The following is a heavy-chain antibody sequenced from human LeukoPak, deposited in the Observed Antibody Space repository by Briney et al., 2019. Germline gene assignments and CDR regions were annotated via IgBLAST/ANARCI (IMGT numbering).Heavy chain of an antibody. J-gene: IGHJ5*02. CDR3: ARTNALHSSGSVWFDP. CDR1: GGSFSGYY. D-gene: IGHD3-22*01. V-gene: IGHV4-34*01. Sequence: SETLSLTCAVYGGSFSGYYWSWIRQPPGKGLEWIGEINHSGSTNYNPSLKSRVTISVDTSKNQFSLKLSSVTAADTAVYYCARTNALHSSGSVWFDPWSQGTLVTVSS. CDR2: INHSGST.